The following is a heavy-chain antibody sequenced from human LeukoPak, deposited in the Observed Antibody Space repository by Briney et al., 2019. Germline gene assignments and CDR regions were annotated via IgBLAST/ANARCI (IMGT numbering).Heavy chain of an antibody. CDR1: GGSISSGGYY. D-gene: IGHD2-2*02. CDR3: ARVVVVPAAIPLLSYYGMDV. V-gene: IGHV4-31*03. J-gene: IGHJ6*02. Sequence: SQTLSLTCTVSGGSISSGGYYWSWIRQHPGKGLEWIGYIYYSGSTYYNPSLKSRVTISVDTSKNQFSLKLSSVTAADTAVYYCARVVVVPAAIPLLSYYGMDVWGQGTTATVSS. CDR2: IYYSGST.